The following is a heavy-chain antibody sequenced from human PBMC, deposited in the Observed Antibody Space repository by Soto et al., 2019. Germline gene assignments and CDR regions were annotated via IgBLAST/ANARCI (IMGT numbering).Heavy chain of an antibody. J-gene: IGHJ4*02. V-gene: IGHV3-30-3*01. CDR2: ISYDGSNK. CDR1: GFTFSSYA. Sequence: QVQLVESGGGVVQPGRSLRLSCAASGFTFSSYAMHWVRQAPGKGLEWVAVISYDGSNKYYADSVKGRFTISRDNSKNTLYRQMNSLRAEDTAVYYCAREDSSGSFDYWGQGTLVTVSS. D-gene: IGHD3-22*01. CDR3: AREDSSGSFDY.